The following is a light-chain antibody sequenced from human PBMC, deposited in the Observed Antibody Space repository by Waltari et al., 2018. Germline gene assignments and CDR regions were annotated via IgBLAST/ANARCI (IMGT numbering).Light chain of an antibody. CDR3: LQRSSWPWT. CDR1: QGFSRY. Sequence: SCRASQGFSRYLAGYQQKVGQAPRLLIYDASNRATGIPARFSGSGSGTDFTFTISSLEPEDFAVYYCLQRSSWPWTFGQGTKVEIK. V-gene: IGKV3-11*01. CDR2: DAS. J-gene: IGKJ1*01.